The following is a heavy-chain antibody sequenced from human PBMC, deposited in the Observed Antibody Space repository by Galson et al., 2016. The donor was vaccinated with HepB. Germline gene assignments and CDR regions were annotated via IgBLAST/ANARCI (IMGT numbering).Heavy chain of an antibody. CDR1: GFTFSNYN. Sequence: SLRLSCAASGFTFSNYNFNWVRQAPGKGLEWLSFISTSSHIYYADSIKGWFTISRDSAKNSLYLQMSSLRADDTAIYFCVKERVDDGRIGELSYWGQGTLVTVPS. CDR2: ISTSSHI. CDR3: VKERVDDGRIGELSY. J-gene: IGHJ4*02. D-gene: IGHD3-10*01. V-gene: IGHV3-69-1*01.